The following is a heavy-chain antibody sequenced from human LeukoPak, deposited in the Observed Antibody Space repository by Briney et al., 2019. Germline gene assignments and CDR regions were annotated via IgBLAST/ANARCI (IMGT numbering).Heavy chain of an antibody. V-gene: IGHV4-34*01. D-gene: IGHD4-17*01. CDR1: GGSFSGYY. CDR2: INHSGST. J-gene: IGHJ4*02. Sequence: SETLSLTCAVYGGSFSGYYWSWIRQPPGKGLEWIGEINHSGSTNYNPSLKSRGTISVDTSKNQFSLKLSSVTAADTAVYYCAATTVTFSDDYWGQGTLVTVSS. CDR3: AATTVTFSDDY.